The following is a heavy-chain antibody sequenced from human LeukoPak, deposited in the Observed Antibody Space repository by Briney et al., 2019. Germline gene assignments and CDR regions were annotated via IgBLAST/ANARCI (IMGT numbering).Heavy chain of an antibody. V-gene: IGHV3-23*01. J-gene: IGHJ4*02. CDR2: ISGSGGST. Sequence: HPGGSLRLSCAASGSTFSSYAMSWVRQAPGKGLEWVSAISGSGGSTYYADSVKGRFTISRDNSKNTLYLQMNSLRAEDTAVYYCAKDRDYYDSSGYYPYWGQGTLVTVSS. D-gene: IGHD3-22*01. CDR1: GSTFSSYA. CDR3: AKDRDYYDSSGYYPY.